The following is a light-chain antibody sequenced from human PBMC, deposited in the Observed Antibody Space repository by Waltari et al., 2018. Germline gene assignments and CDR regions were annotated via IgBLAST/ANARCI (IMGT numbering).Light chain of an antibody. CDR1: SSNIGRDT. V-gene: IGLV1-44*01. CDR3: AAWDDSLNSRV. J-gene: IGLJ3*02. Sequence: QSVLTQPPSISGTPGQRVVISCSGNSSNIGRDTVNWYQQFPGTAPKLLIYSNTHRPSGVPDRFSASKTGSSASLTISGLQSEDEADYYCAAWDDSLNSRVFGGGTKLTVL. CDR2: SNT.